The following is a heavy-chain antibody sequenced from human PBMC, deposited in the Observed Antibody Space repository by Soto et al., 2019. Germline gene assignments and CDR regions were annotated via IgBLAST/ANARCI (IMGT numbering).Heavy chain of an antibody. V-gene: IGHV1-18*04. D-gene: IGHD3-22*01. CDR2: ISGYNGNT. CDR3: ARDREYYYDSSGNYYYHYGLDV. Sequence: QVQLVESGAEVKKPGASVKVSCKASGYTFTDYVISWVRQAPGQGLEWMGWISGYNGNTKYAQKFQGRVTMTKDTPTKTTYMELRNLRSDDTAVYYCARDREYYYDSSGNYYYHYGLDVWGQGTTVTVS. J-gene: IGHJ6*02. CDR1: GYTFTDYV.